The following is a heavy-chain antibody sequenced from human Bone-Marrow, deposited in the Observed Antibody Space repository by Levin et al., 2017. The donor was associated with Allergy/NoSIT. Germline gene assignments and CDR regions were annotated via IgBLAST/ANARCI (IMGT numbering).Heavy chain of an antibody. CDR1: GYSFTSYW. Sequence: GESLKISCKGSGYSFTSYWIGWVRQMPGKGLEWMGIIYPGDSDTRYSPSFQGQVTISADKSISTAYLQWSSLKASDTAMYYCARGLLWFGEPTPYYFDYWGQGTLVTVSS. D-gene: IGHD3-10*01. V-gene: IGHV5-51*01. CDR3: ARGLLWFGEPTPYYFDY. CDR2: IYPGDSDT. J-gene: IGHJ4*02.